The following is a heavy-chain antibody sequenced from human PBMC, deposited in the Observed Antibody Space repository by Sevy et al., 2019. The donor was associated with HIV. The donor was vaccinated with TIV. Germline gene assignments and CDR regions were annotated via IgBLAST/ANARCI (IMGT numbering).Heavy chain of an antibody. Sequence: GGSLRLSCAASGFTFSSYWMHWVRQAPGKGLVWVSRINSDGSSIRYADSVKGRFTISRDNAKNTLYLQMNSLRAEDTVVYYCARAYCGGDCYSGTAYYYYYMDVWGKGTTVTVSS. J-gene: IGHJ6*03. CDR1: GFTFSSYW. CDR3: ARAYCGGDCYSGTAYYYYYMDV. D-gene: IGHD2-21*01. CDR2: INSDGSSI. V-gene: IGHV3-74*01.